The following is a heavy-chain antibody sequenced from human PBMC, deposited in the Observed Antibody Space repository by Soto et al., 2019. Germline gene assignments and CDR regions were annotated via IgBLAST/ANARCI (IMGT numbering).Heavy chain of an antibody. CDR1: GGSISSYY. V-gene: IGHV4-59*08. CDR3: ARQNDFWSGSYNWFDP. D-gene: IGHD3-3*01. CDR2: IYYSGST. Sequence: SETLSLTCTVSGGSISSYYWSWIRQPPGKGLEWIGYIYYSGSTNYNPSLKSRVTISVDTSKNQFSLKLSSVTAADTTVYYCARQNDFWSGSYNWFDPWGQGTLVTVSS. J-gene: IGHJ5*02.